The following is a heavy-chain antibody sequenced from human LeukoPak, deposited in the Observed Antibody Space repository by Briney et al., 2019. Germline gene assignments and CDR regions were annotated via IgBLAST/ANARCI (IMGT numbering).Heavy chain of an antibody. CDR1: GDSISRSSNY. Sequence: NPSETLSLTCSVSGDSISRSSNYWGWIRQSPGKGLKWIASIDFNGNAEYNPSLKSRVTISVDTSKNQFSLKVTSLTTTDTAVYRCARLASGRSPPPTRWAWFDSWGQGILVTVSS. CDR3: ARLASGRSPPPTRWAWFDS. D-gene: IGHD3-10*01. CDR2: IDFNGNA. V-gene: IGHV4-39*01. J-gene: IGHJ5*01.